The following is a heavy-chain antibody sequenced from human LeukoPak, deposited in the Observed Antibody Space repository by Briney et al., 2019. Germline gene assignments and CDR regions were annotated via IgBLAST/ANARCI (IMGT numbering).Heavy chain of an antibody. CDR3: ARDLYYYGSELPYYFDY. D-gene: IGHD3-10*01. CDR1: GFTFSSYA. CDR2: ISYDGSNK. J-gene: IGHJ4*02. V-gene: IGHV3-30*04. Sequence: PGGSLRLSCAASGFTFSSYAMHWVRQAPGKGLEWVAVISYDGSNKYYADSVKGRFTISRDNSKNTLYLQMNSLRAEDTAVYYYARDLYYYGSELPYYFDYWGQGTLVTVSS.